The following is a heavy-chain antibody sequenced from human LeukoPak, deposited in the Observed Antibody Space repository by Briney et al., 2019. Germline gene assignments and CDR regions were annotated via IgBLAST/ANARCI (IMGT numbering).Heavy chain of an antibody. CDR3: AKINYHYGMDV. J-gene: IGHJ6*02. CDR1: GGSISSGGYY. CDR2: IYYSGST. V-gene: IGHV4-31*03. Sequence: NPSETLSLTCTVSGGSISSGGYYWSWIRQHPGKGLEWIGYIYYSGSTYYNPSLKSRVTISVDTSKNQFSLKLSSVTAADTAVYYCAKINYHYGMDVWGQGTTVTVSS.